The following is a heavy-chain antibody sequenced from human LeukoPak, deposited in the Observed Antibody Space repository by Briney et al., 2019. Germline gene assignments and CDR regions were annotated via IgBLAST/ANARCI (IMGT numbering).Heavy chain of an antibody. CDR3: AKFASASCCQSAFDI. D-gene: IGHD2-2*01. J-gene: IGHJ3*02. V-gene: IGHV3-74*01. CDR2: ISTDGSFT. Sequence: GPLRLSCAASGFTFSNYLMHWVRQTPGKGLVWISRISTDGSFTNYADSVKGRFSISRDNAKNTLYLQMNSLRAEDTAVYYCAKFASASCCQSAFDIWGQGTMVTVSS. CDR1: GFTFSNYL.